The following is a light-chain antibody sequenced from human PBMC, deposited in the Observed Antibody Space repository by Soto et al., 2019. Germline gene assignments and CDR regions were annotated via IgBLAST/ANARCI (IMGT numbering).Light chain of an antibody. Sequence: EIVLTQSPGTLSLSPGERATLSCRASQSVSSSYLAWYQQKPGQAPRLLIFGASSRATGIPDRFSGSGCGTDFTLTISSLQPEDFAVYYCQQYGNSTPTTFGQGTKLEIK. CDR1: QSVSSSY. J-gene: IGKJ2*01. CDR2: GAS. CDR3: QQYGNSTPTT. V-gene: IGKV3-20*01.